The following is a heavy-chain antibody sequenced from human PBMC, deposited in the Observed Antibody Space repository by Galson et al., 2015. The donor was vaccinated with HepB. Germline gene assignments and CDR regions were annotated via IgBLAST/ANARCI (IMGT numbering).Heavy chain of an antibody. CDR1: GFTLRSYA. CDR3: ARDPTPYYYDSSGYRGAYYFDY. D-gene: IGHD3-22*01. Sequence: SLRLSCAASGFTLRSYAMHWVRQAPGKGLEWVAIISYDGRNTYYADSVKGRFTISRDNSENTLYLQMNSLRADDTAVYYCARDPTPYYYDSSGYRGAYYFDYWGQGTLVTVSS. CDR2: ISYDGRNT. V-gene: IGHV3-30*03. J-gene: IGHJ4*02.